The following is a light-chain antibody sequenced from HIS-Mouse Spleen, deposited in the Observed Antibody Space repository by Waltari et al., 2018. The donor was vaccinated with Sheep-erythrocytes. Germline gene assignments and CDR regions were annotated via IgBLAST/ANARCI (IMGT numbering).Light chain of an antibody. J-gene: IGLJ1*01. V-gene: IGLV2-11*01. Sequence: QSALTQPRSVSGSPGQSVTISCTGTSSAVGGYNYVSWYQQHPGKAPKLMIYDVSQRPSGGPDRCSGSKAGNTASLTISGLQAEDEADYYCCSYAGSYNHVFATGTKVTVL. CDR2: DVS. CDR1: SSAVGGYNY. CDR3: CSYAGSYNHV.